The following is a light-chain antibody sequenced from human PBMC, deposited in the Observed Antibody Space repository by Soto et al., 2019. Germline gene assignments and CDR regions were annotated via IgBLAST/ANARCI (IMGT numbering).Light chain of an antibody. Sequence: QSALTQPASVSGSPGQSITISCTGTSSDVGGYNHVSWYQQHPGKAPKLIIYEVTNRPSGVSSRFSGSKSGNTASLTISGLQAEDEADYFCNSYTRQNTRVFGGGTKLTVL. CDR2: EVT. V-gene: IGLV2-14*01. CDR1: SSDVGGYNH. J-gene: IGLJ3*02. CDR3: NSYTRQNTRV.